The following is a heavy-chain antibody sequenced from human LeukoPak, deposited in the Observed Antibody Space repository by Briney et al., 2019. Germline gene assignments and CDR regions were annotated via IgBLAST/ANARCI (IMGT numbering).Heavy chain of an antibody. Sequence: ASVEVSCKTSGYRFTSYDLNWVRQAPGQGLEWMGWISAYNGNTNYAQKLQGRVTMTTDTSTSTAYMELRSLRSDDTAVYYCARWVVVVPAAIQHYYYYYMDVWGKGTTVTVSS. V-gene: IGHV1-18*01. D-gene: IGHD2-2*02. CDR3: ARWVVVVPAAIQHYYYYYMDV. CDR2: ISAYNGNT. CDR1: GYRFTSYD. J-gene: IGHJ6*03.